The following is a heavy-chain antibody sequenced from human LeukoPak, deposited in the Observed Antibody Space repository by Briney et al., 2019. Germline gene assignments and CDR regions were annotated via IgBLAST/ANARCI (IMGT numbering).Heavy chain of an antibody. Sequence: ASVKVSCKASVCTFSSYAISWVRQAPGQGLEWMGWMNPNSGNTGYAQKFQGRVTMTRNTSISTAYMELSSLRSEDTAVYYCARAPVAASYYFDYWGQGTLVTVSS. CDR3: ARAPVAASYYFDY. J-gene: IGHJ4*02. V-gene: IGHV1-8*02. CDR2: MNPNSGNT. D-gene: IGHD2-15*01. CDR1: VCTFSSYA.